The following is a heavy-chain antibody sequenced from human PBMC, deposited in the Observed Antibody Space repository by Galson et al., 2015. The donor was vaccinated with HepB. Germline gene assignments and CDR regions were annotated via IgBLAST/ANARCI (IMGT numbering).Heavy chain of an antibody. Sequence: LTCTVSGGSISSYYWSWIRQPPGKGLEWIGYIYYSGSTNYNPSLKSRVTISVDTSKNQFSLKLSSVTAADTAVYYCARHGHYSSSWYGNYYYGMDVWGQGTTVTVSS. CDR2: IYYSGST. V-gene: IGHV4-59*08. CDR3: ARHGHYSSSWYGNYYYGMDV. J-gene: IGHJ6*02. D-gene: IGHD6-13*01. CDR1: GGSISSYY.